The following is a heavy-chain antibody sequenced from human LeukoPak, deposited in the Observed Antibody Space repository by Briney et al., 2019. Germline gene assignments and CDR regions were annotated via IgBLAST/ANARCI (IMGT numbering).Heavy chain of an antibody. V-gene: IGHV6-1*01. CDR1: GDSVSSNSAA. D-gene: IGHD1-1*01. Sequence: SQTLSLTCAISGDSVSSNSAAWNWIRQSPSRGLEWLGRTYYRSKWYNDYAVSVKSRITINPDTSKNQFSLQLNSVTPEDTAVYYCAQESTGSGWGVSERRAMDVWGKGTTVTVSS. CDR3: AQESTGSGWGVSERRAMDV. J-gene: IGHJ6*03. CDR2: TYYRSKWYN.